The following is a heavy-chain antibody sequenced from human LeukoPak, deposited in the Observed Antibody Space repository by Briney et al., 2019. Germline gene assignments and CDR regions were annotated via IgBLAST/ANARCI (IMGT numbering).Heavy chain of an antibody. CDR2: IYHSGNT. CDR1: GGSISSGDYY. J-gene: IGHJ6*04. CDR3: AKYYGSGTLSYGMDV. Sequence: SETLSLTCTVSGGSISSGDYYWNWIRQSPGKGLEWIGSIYHSGNTHYNPSLKSRLTIAVDTSENQFSLRLISVTAADTAVYYCAKYYGSGTLSYGMDVWGRGTTVNVSS. D-gene: IGHD3-10*01. V-gene: IGHV4-30-4*01.